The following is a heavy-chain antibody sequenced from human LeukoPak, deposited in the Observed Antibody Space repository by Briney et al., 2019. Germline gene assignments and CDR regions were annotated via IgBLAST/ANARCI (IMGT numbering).Heavy chain of an antibody. CDR2: IYSGGST. V-gene: IGHV3-53*01. Sequence: GGSLRLSCAASGFTVSSNYMSWVRQAPGKGLEWVSVIYSGGSTYYADSVKGRFTISRDNSKNTLYLQMNSLRAEDTAVYYCARTPPGDSSGSIDYWGQGTLVTVPS. CDR3: ARTPPGDSSGSIDY. CDR1: GFTVSSNY. D-gene: IGHD3-22*01. J-gene: IGHJ4*02.